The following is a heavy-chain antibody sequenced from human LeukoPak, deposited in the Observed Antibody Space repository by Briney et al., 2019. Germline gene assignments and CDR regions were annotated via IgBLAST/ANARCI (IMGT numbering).Heavy chain of an antibody. J-gene: IGHJ4*01. CDR2: IKNNIDAETR. CDR3: TPRRHDGW. Sequence: VGSLRLSSVGSGFYFADAWMTWVRQAPGKGLEWVGRIKNNIDAETRDDAASVKGRFIISRDYSRNTLYLQMNSLKTEDTGVYYCTPRRHDGWWGHGTL. D-gene: IGHD2-15*01. CDR1: GFYFADAW. V-gene: IGHV3-15*01.